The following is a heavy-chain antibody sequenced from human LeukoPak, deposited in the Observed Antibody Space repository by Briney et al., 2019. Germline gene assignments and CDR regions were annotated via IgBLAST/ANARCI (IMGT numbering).Heavy chain of an antibody. J-gene: IGHJ4*02. CDR1: GGTFSSYA. Sequence: SVKVSCKASGGTFSSYAISWVRQAPGQGLEWMGRIIPIFGTANYAQKFQGRVTITTDESTSTAYMELSSLRSEDTAVYYSAREPRGYYGSGSYYNVYFGFDYWGQGTLVTVSS. CDR2: IIPIFGTA. D-gene: IGHD3-10*01. V-gene: IGHV1-69*05. CDR3: AREPRGYYGSGSYYNVYFGFDY.